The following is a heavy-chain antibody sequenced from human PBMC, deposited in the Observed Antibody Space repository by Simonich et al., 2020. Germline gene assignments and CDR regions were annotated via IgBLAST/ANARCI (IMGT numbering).Heavy chain of an antibody. V-gene: IGHV1-2*02. CDR3: ARLAPGYSGSYPEYFQH. D-gene: IGHD1-26*01. Sequence: QVQLVQSGAEVKKPGASVKVSCKASGYTFTGYYMHWVRQAPGQGLGGRGWINPNSGGTNYAQKFQGRVTMTRDTSISTAYMELSRLRSDDTAVYYCARLAPGYSGSYPEYFQHWGQCTLVTVSS. CDR1: GYTFTGYY. CDR2: INPNSGGT. J-gene: IGHJ1*01.